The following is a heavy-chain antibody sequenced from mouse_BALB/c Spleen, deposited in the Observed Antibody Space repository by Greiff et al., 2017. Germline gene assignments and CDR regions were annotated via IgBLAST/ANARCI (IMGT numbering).Heavy chain of an antibody. CDR3: AKKYQGVRSYYAMDY. Sequence: DVQLQESGPDLVKPSQSLSLTCTVTGYSITSGYSWPWIRQFPGNKLEWMGYIHYSGSTNYNPSLKSRISITRDTSKNQFFLQLNSVTTEDTATYYCAKKYQGVRSYYAMDYWGQGTSVTVSS. J-gene: IGHJ4*01. D-gene: IGHD2-14*01. CDR2: IHYSGST. V-gene: IGHV3-1*02. CDR1: GYSITSGYS.